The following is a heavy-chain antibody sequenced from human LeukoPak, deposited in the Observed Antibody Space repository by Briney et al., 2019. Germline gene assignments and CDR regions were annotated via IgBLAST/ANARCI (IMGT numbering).Heavy chain of an antibody. CDR3: AKGLDSDDFWSGYHPYFDY. CDR1: GFTFSSYA. J-gene: IGHJ4*02. V-gene: IGHV3-21*01. Sequence: GGSLRLSCAASGFTFSSYAMSWVRQAPGKGLEWVSSISSSSSYIYYADSVKGRFTISRDNSKNTLYLQMNSLRAEDTAVYYCAKGLDSDDFWSGYHPYFDYWGQGTLVTVSS. D-gene: IGHD3-3*01. CDR2: ISSSSSYI.